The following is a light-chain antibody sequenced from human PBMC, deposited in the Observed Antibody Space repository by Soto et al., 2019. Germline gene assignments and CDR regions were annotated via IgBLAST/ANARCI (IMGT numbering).Light chain of an antibody. V-gene: IGKV3D-15*01. Sequence: EIVMPQSPATLSVSPGERATLSCRASQSVSSNLAWYQQKPGQAPRLLIYSASSRATGIPARFSGSGSGTEFTLTISSLQSEDFAVYYCQQYNNWPFTFGPGTKVHI. CDR3: QQYNNWPFT. CDR1: QSVSSN. J-gene: IGKJ3*01. CDR2: SAS.